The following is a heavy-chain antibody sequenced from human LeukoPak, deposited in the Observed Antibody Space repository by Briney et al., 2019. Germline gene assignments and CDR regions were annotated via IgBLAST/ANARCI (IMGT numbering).Heavy chain of an antibody. V-gene: IGHV3-21*01. Sequence: PGGSLRLSCAASGFTFSTYSINWVRQAPGKGLEWVSSISSSSRYIYYADSVKGRFTISRDSAQNSLYLQMNSLRAEDTAVYYCARGDLPHNTIDYWGPGTLVTVSS. D-gene: IGHD1-1*01. CDR1: GFTFSTYS. CDR2: ISSSSRYI. J-gene: IGHJ4*02. CDR3: ARGDLPHNTIDY.